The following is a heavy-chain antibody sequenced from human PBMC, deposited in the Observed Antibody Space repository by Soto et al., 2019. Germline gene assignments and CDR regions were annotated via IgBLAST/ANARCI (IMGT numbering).Heavy chain of an antibody. CDR3: ANLAKNYYHYMDV. J-gene: IGHJ6*03. D-gene: IGHD1-26*01. V-gene: IGHV3-11*01. Sequence: QVQLVESGGGLVKPGGSLRLSCAASGFSFSDYYMSWIRQAPGKGLEWVSLISTSGSSTDYADSVKGRFTISRDNAKHSLSLQMNSLRAEDTAVYYCANLAKNYYHYMDVWGKGTTVTVSS. CDR1: GFSFSDYY. CDR2: ISTSGSST.